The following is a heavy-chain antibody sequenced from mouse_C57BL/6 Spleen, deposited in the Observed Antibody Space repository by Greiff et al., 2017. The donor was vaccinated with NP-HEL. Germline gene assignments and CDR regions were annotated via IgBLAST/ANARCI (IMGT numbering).Heavy chain of an antibody. CDR2: IDPSDSYT. D-gene: IGHD1-1*01. V-gene: IGHV1-69*01. J-gene: IGHJ4*01. Sequence: VQLQQPGAELVMPGASVKLSCKASGYTFTSYWMHWVKQRPGQGLEWIGEIDPSDSYTNYNQKFKGKSTLTVDKSSSTAYMQLSSLTSEDSAVYYCARLHYGSSPYYAMDYWGQGTSVTVSS. CDR1: GYTFTSYW. CDR3: ARLHYGSSPYYAMDY.